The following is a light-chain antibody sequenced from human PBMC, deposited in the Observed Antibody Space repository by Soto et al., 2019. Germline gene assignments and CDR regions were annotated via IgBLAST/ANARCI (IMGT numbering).Light chain of an antibody. CDR1: SGSIASNY. CDR3: QSYDSSIVV. CDR2: EDN. J-gene: IGLJ2*01. Sequence: FVLSQPRSVSESPGKTVTISCTRSSGSIASNYVQWYQQRPGSAPTTVIYEDNQRPSGVPDRFSGSIDSSSNSASLTISGLKTEDEADYYCQSYDSSIVVFGGGTQLTVL. V-gene: IGLV6-57*04.